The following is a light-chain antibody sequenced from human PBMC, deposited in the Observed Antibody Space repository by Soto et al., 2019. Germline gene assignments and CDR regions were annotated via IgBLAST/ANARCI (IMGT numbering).Light chain of an antibody. V-gene: IGKV1-33*01. Sequence: DIQMTQSPSSLSASVGDIVTITCQASQNISNYLKWYQQKPGKAPKLLIYDASNLETWVASMFSGSGSGTAFTFTISSLQPEDIATYYCLQYDNPPPWTFGQGTKVEIK. CDR2: DAS. J-gene: IGKJ1*01. CDR3: LQYDNPPPWT. CDR1: QNISNY.